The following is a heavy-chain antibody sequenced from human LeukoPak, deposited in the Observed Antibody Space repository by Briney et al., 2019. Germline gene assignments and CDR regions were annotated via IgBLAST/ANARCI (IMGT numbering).Heavy chain of an antibody. CDR3: ARWRAAAGTDYYYYMDV. Sequence: SETPSLTCAVYGGSFSGYYWSWIRQPPGRGLEWIGEINHSGSTNYNPSLKSRVTISVDTSKNQFSLKLSSVTAADTAVYYCARWRAAAGTDYYYYMDVWGKGTTVTVSS. V-gene: IGHV4-34*01. J-gene: IGHJ6*03. D-gene: IGHD6-13*01. CDR1: GGSFSGYY. CDR2: INHSGST.